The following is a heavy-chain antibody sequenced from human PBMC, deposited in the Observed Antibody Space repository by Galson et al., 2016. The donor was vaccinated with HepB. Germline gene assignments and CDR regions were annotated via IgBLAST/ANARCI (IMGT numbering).Heavy chain of an antibody. CDR1: GDSVSSRSYF. V-gene: IGHV4-61*01. Sequence: ETLSLPCTVSGDSVSSRSYFWSWIRQPPGKGLEWIGYIHYSGNTNYKPSLKSRVTISIYTSKNQFSLNLNSVTAADTAVYFCARDASASDAFDIWGQGTMVTVSS. J-gene: IGHJ3*02. CDR2: IHYSGNT. CDR3: ARDASASDAFDI.